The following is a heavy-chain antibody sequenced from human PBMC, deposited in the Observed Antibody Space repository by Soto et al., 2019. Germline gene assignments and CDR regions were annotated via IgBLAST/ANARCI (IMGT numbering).Heavy chain of an antibody. CDR1: GFTFSDYY. CDR3: AREDSSGFDAFDI. CDR2: ISSSGSTI. J-gene: IGHJ3*02. V-gene: IGHV3-11*01. D-gene: IGHD6-19*01. Sequence: PGGSLRLSCAASGFTFSDYYMSWIRQAPGKGLEWVSYISSSGSTIYYADSVKGRFTISRDNAKNPLYLQMNSLRAEDTAVYYCAREDSSGFDAFDIWGQGTMVTVSS.